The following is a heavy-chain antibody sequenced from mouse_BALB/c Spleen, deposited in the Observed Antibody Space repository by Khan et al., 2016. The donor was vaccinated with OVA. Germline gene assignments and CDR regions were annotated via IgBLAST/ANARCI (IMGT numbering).Heavy chain of an antibody. CDR2: INPSNGYT. CDR3: AREGAYYRSDGWFSY. D-gene: IGHD2-14*01. J-gene: IGHJ3*01. Sequence: QMQLEESGAELARPGASVKMSCKASGYTFTTYTMHWVKQRPGRGLEWIGYINPSNGYTNYNQKFKDKSTLTADKSSSTAYMQLSSPTSDYYAVYYCAREGAYYRSDGWFSYWGQGTLVTVSA. CDR1: GYTFTTYT. V-gene: IGHV1-4*01.